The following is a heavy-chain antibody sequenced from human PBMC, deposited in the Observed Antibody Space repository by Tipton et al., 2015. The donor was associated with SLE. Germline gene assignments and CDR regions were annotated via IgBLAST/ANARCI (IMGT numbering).Heavy chain of an antibody. Sequence: SLRLSCAASGFTLNTYGMHWVRQAPGKGLEWAAFIRYDGSNQFYADSVKGRFTISRDNSKNTLFLQMDSLRTEDTAVYFCAREGCVWCMDVWGQGTTVTVSS. V-gene: IGHV3-30*02. CDR2: IRYDGSNQ. CDR1: GFTLNTYG. D-gene: IGHD3-16*01. CDR3: AREGCVWCMDV. J-gene: IGHJ6*02.